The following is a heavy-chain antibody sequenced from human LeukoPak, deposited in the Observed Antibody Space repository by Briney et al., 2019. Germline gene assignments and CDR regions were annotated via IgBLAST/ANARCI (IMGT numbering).Heavy chain of an antibody. V-gene: IGHV3-23*01. CDR2: ISGSGGST. CDR1: GGSFSGYY. Sequence: QPSETLSLTCAVYGGSFSGYYWSWIRQPPGKGLEWVSAISGSGGSTYYADSVKGRLTISRDNSKSTLYLQMNSLKAEDTAVYYCASNWAYDYVVQSYWGQGTLVTVSS. D-gene: IGHD3-16*01. CDR3: ASNWAYDYVVQSY. J-gene: IGHJ4*02.